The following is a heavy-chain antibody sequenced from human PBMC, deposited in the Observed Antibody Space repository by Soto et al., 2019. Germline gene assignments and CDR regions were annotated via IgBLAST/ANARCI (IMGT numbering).Heavy chain of an antibody. V-gene: IGHV3-30*03. Sequence: PGGSLRLSCAASGFTFTSYGMHWVRQAPGKGLEWMALILHDGSAEYYADSVKGRFTISRDNSKNTLYLQMNSLRAEDTAAYYCARSRDGYSFYFYYGMDGWGQGTTVTVSS. J-gene: IGHJ6*02. D-gene: IGHD4-4*01. CDR3: ARSRDGYSFYFYYGMDG. CDR1: GFTFTSYG. CDR2: ILHDGSAE.